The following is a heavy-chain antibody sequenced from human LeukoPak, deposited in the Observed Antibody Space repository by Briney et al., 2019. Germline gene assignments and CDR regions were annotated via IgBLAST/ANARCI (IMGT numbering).Heavy chain of an antibody. J-gene: IGHJ4*02. CDR3: ARARGLFDY. V-gene: IGHV3-7*01. CDR2: IKQDGSEK. CDR1: GYTFRTFW. Sequence: PGGSLRLSCAASGYTFRTFWMSWVRQAPGKGLEWVANIKQDGSEKYYVDSVKGRFTISRDNAKNSLYLQMNSLRAEDTAVYYCARARGLFDYWGQGTLVTVSS.